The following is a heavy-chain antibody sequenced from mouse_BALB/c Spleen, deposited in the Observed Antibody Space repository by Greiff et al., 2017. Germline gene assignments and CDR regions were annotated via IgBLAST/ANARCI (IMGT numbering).Heavy chain of an antibody. J-gene: IGHJ3*01. D-gene: IGHD2-3*01. CDR3: ARADDGSFAY. CDR1: GFTFSDYY. V-gene: IGHV5-4*02. CDR2: ISDGGSYT. Sequence: EVKVVESGGGLVKPGGSLKLSCAASGFTFSDYYMYWVRQTPEKRLEWVATISDGGSYTYYPDSVKGRFTISRDNAKNNLYLQMSSLKSEDTAMYYCARADDGSFAYWGQGTLVTVSA.